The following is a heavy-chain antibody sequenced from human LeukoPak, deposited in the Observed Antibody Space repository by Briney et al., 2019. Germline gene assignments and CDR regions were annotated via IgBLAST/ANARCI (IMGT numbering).Heavy chain of an antibody. CDR3: ARDLDFWGGNNYYGMDV. CDR2: ISAYNGNT. V-gene: IGHV1-18*01. D-gene: IGHD3-3*01. Sequence: ASVKVSCKASGYTFTSYGISWVRQAPGQGLEWMGWISAYNGNTNYAQKLQGRVTMTTDTSTSTAYMELRRLRSDDTAVYYCARDLDFWGGNNYYGMDVWGQGSTVTVSS. CDR1: GYTFTSYG. J-gene: IGHJ6*02.